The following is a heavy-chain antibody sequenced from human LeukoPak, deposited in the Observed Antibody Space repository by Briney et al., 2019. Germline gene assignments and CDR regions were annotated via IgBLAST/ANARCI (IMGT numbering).Heavy chain of an antibody. CDR3: AKGGKWDVTPFDY. J-gene: IGHJ4*02. D-gene: IGHD1-26*01. Sequence: GGSLRLSCAASGFTFSDYYMNWVRQAPGKGLEWVSTISGGGGSTYYADSVKGRFTISRDNSKNTLYLQVNSLRAEDTAVYYCAKGGKWDVTPFDYWGQGTLVTVSS. CDR2: ISGGGGST. CDR1: GFTFSDYY. V-gene: IGHV3-23*01.